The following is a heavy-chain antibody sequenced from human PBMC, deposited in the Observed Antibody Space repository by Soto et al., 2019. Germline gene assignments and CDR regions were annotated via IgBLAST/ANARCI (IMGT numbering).Heavy chain of an antibody. J-gene: IGHJ4*02. CDR3: AKDRYCSSYSCQTFDH. D-gene: IGHD2-15*01. CDR1: GFSFDYYA. V-gene: IGHV3-23*01. Sequence: GGSLRLSCVAPGFSFDYYAMSWVRQAPGKGLEWVAVISGRVETTYYAASVRGRFTVSRDNSKNALYLYMNSLTAEDTAVYYCAKDRYCSSYSCQTFDHWGQGTLVTVSS. CDR2: ISGRVETT.